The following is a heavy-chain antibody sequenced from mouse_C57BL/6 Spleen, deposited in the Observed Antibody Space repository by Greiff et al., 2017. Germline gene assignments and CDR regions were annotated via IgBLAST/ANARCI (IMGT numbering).Heavy chain of an antibody. CDR3: ARGKTGYYFDY. CDR2: IWSGGST. J-gene: IGHJ2*01. D-gene: IGHD4-1*01. V-gene: IGHV2-2*01. Sequence: QVQLQQSGPGLVQPSQSLSITCTVSGFSLTSYGVHWVRQSPGKGLEWLGVIWSGGSTDYNAAFISRLSISKDNSKSQVFFKVNSLQADDTAIYYCARGKTGYYFDYWGQGTTLTVSS. CDR1: GFSLTSYG.